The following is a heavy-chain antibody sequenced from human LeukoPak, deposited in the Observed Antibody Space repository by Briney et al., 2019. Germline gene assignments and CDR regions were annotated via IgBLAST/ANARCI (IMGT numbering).Heavy chain of an antibody. J-gene: IGHJ6*03. CDR3: ARCGVVPAGYYYYMDV. D-gene: IGHD2-2*01. Sequence: ASVKVSCKASGYTFTGYDINWVRQATGQGLEWMGWMNPNSGNTGYAQKFQGRVTITRNTSISTAYMELSSLRSEDTAVYYCARCGVVPAGYYYYMDVWGKGTTVTVSS. CDR1: GYTFTGYD. V-gene: IGHV1-8*03. CDR2: MNPNSGNT.